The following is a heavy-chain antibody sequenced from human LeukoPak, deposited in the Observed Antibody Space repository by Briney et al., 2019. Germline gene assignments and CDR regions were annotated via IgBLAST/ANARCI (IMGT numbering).Heavy chain of an antibody. CDR1: GGSISSGDYY. J-gene: IGHJ4*02. CDR3: ARGRYFDWLPDY. D-gene: IGHD3-9*01. V-gene: IGHV4-61*08. Sequence: SQTLSLTCTVSGGSISSGDYYWSWIRQPPGKGLEWIGYIYYSGSTNYNPSLKSRVTISVDTSKNQFSLKLSSVTAADTAVYYCARGRYFDWLPDYWGQGTLVTVSS. CDR2: IYYSGST.